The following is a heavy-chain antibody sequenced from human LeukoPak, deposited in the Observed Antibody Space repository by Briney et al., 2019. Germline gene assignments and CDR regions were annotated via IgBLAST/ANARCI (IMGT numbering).Heavy chain of an antibody. D-gene: IGHD6-13*01. CDR3: ARVVYTAAAGLPLDY. CDR1: GFTFSNYW. V-gene: IGHV3-74*01. Sequence: GGSLRLSCAASGFTFSNYWMHWVRQAPGKGLVWVSRINSDGINTSYADSVKGRFTISRDNAKNTLYLQMNSLRAEDTAVYYCARVVYTAAAGLPLDYWGQGTLVTVSS. J-gene: IGHJ4*02. CDR2: INSDGINT.